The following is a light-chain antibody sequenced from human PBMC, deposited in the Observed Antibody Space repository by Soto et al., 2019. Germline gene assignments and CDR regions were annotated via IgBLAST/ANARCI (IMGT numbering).Light chain of an antibody. CDR2: EGS. CDR1: SSDIGGYIL. Sequence: QSALTQPASVSGSPGQSITISCTGTSSDIGGYILVSWYQQEPGKAPKLMIYEGSKRPSGVSNRFSGSKSGNTASLTISGLQAEDEAHYYCSSYTTRNILWVFGGGTKLTVL. J-gene: IGLJ3*02. CDR3: SSYTTRNILWV. V-gene: IGLV2-14*02.